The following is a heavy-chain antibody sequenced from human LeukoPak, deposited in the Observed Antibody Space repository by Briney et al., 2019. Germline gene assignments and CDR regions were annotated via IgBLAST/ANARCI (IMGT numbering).Heavy chain of an antibody. CDR1: GFTFSDYY. CDR2: ISASGDGS. D-gene: IGHD4-11*01. V-gene: IGHV3-23*01. Sequence: PGGSLRLSCAASGFTFSDYYMSWIRQAPGKGLEWVSSISASGDGSYYADSVKGRFTISRDNSKNTLFLQMNSLRAEDTAVYYCAKATDDYSRRGFDYWGQGTLVTVSS. CDR3: AKATDDYSRRGFDY. J-gene: IGHJ4*02.